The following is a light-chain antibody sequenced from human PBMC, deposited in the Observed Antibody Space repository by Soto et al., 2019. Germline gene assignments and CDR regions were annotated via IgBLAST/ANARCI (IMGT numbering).Light chain of an antibody. CDR1: SSDVGGYIY. J-gene: IGLJ3*02. CDR2: DVS. CDR3: SSYTSSSTPWV. Sequence: QSVLTQPASVSRSPGQSITVSCTGISSDVGGYIYVSWYQQHPGKAPKLMIFDVSNRPSGVSNRFSGSRSDNTASLTISGLQAEDEADYYCSSYTSSSTPWVFGGGTKVTVL. V-gene: IGLV2-14*01.